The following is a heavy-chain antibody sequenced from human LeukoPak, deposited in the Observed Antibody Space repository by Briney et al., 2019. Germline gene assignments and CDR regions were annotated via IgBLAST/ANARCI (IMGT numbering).Heavy chain of an antibody. J-gene: IGHJ6*02. Sequence: SETLSLTCTVSGGSISSYYWSWLRQPPGKGLEWIGYIYYSGSTNYNPSLKSRVTISVDTSKNQFSLKLSSVTAADTAVYYCARGGTSTDYYYYGMDVWGQGTTVTVSS. CDR3: ARGGTSTDYYYYGMDV. D-gene: IGHD6-6*01. CDR1: GGSISSYY. V-gene: IGHV4-59*01. CDR2: IYYSGST.